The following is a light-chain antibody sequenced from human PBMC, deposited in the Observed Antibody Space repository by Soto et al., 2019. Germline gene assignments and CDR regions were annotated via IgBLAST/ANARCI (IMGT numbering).Light chain of an antibody. V-gene: IGKV1-33*01. CDR2: DAS. J-gene: IGKJ2*01. Sequence: DIQMTQSPSSLSASIGDRVTITCQASQDINNYLNWYQQKPGKAPKLLIYDASNLETGVPSRFSGSGSGTDFTLTLSSLQPEDIATYFCQQYDNVPYTFGQGTKLEI. CDR3: QQYDNVPYT. CDR1: QDINNY.